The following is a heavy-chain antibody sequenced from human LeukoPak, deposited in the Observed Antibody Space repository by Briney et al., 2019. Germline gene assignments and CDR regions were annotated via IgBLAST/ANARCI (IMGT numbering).Heavy chain of an antibody. CDR2: INPKSHGT. V-gene: IGHV1-2*02. CDR3: ARGRLRGPDAFDI. J-gene: IGHJ3*02. D-gene: IGHD3-10*01. CDR1: GYTFTDYY. Sequence: ASVKVSCKASGYTFTDYYLHWVRQAPGDGLEWMGWINPKSHGTKYEQKFQGRVTMTRDTSISTACMELSRLRADDTAVYYCARGRLRGPDAFDIWGQGTMVTVSS.